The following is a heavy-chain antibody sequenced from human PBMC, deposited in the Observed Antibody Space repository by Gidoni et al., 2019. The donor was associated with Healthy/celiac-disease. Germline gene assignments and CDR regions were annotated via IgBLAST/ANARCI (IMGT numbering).Heavy chain of an antibody. CDR2: IYPGDSDT. CDR3: ARHPYDSSGRGGAYFDY. CDR1: GYSFTSYG. J-gene: IGHJ4*02. V-gene: IGHV5-51*01. Sequence: EVQLVQSGAEVKKRGESRQISCKGSGYSFTSYGIGWVRPMPGKGLEWMGIIYPGDSDTRYTPSFQGQVTISADKSISTAYLQWISLKASDTAMYYCARHPYDSSGRGGAYFDYWGQGTLVTVSS. D-gene: IGHD3-22*01.